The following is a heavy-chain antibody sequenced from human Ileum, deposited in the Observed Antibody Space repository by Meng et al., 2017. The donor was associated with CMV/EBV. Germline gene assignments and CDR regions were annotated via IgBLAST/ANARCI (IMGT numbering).Heavy chain of an antibody. CDR1: SYA. D-gene: IGHD1-26*01. J-gene: IGHJ6*02. Sequence: SYAMHWVRQAPGKGLEWVAVISYDGSNKYYADSVKGRFTISRDNSKNTLYLQMNSLRAEDTAVYYCARDIEGTIVGATVYYYYGMDVWGQGTMVTVSS. CDR2: ISYDGSNK. V-gene: IGHV3-30*04. CDR3: ARDIEGTIVGATVYYYYGMDV.